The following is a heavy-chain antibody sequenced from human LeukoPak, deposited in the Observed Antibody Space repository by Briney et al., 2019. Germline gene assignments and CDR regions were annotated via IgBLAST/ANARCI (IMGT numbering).Heavy chain of an antibody. J-gene: IGHJ4*02. Sequence: PSETLSLTCTVSGGSISSGGYYWSWIRQHPGKGLEWIGYIYYSGSTYYNPSLKSRVTISVDMSKNQFSLKLSSVTAADTAVYYCARLTIFGVVSNHNFDYWGQGTLVTVSS. D-gene: IGHD3-3*01. CDR1: GGSISSGGYY. V-gene: IGHV4-31*03. CDR2: IYYSGST. CDR3: ARLTIFGVVSNHNFDY.